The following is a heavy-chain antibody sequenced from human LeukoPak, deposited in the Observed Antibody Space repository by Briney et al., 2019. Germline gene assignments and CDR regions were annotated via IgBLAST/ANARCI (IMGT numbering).Heavy chain of an antibody. V-gene: IGHV4-34*01. CDR3: ARALAESDYFDY. D-gene: IGHD1-14*01. CDR2: INHRGST. J-gene: IGHJ4*02. Sequence: SETLSLTCAVYGGSFSGYYWSWIRQPPGKGLEWIGEINHRGSTNYNPPLKSRLTISKDKFKNQFSLKLTSVTVADTAVYYCARALAESDYFDYWGQGTLVTVSS. CDR1: GGSFSGYY.